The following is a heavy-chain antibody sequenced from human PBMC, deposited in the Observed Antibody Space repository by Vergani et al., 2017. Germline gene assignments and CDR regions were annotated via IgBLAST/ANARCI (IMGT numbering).Heavy chain of an antibody. CDR3: AKVCGSTSCPYGGGAFDV. V-gene: IGHV3-23*01. CDR1: GFTFNSYA. D-gene: IGHD2-2*01. CDR2: INNNGGST. Sequence: QLLESGGGLIQPGGSLRLSCAASGFTFNSYAMTWVRPAPGKGLEWVSGINNNGGSTYYADPVKGRFTISRDNSKNTLYLKMTDLGAEDTATYYCAKVCGSTSCPYGGGAFDVWGHGTMVTVSS. J-gene: IGHJ3*01.